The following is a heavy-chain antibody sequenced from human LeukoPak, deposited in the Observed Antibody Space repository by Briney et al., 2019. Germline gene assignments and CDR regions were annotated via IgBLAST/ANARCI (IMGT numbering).Heavy chain of an antibody. Sequence: ASVKVSFKASGYTFTSCGISWVRQAHGQGLEWMGWISAYNGNTNYAQKLQGRVTMTTDTSTSTAYMELRSLRSDDTAVYYCARDTRLRFLEWLLSGDGGEYYFDYWGQGTLVTVSS. CDR2: ISAYNGNT. V-gene: IGHV1-18*01. J-gene: IGHJ4*02. CDR3: ARDTRLRFLEWLLSGDGGEYYFDY. D-gene: IGHD3-3*01. CDR1: GYTFTSCG.